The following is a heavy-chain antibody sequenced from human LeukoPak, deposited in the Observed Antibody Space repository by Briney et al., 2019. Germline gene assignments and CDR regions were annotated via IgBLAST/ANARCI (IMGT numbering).Heavy chain of an antibody. CDR1: GYTFTSYG. D-gene: IGHD4-11*01. CDR3: ARKGPVDYSPYLDYYYMDV. J-gene: IGHJ6*03. CDR2: ISAYNGNT. Sequence: ASVKVSCKASGYTFTSYGISWVRQAPGQGLEWMGWISAYNGNTNYAQKLQGRVTMTTDTSTSTAYMELRSLRSDDTAVYYCARKGPVDYSPYLDYYYMDVWGKGTTVTVSS. V-gene: IGHV1-18*01.